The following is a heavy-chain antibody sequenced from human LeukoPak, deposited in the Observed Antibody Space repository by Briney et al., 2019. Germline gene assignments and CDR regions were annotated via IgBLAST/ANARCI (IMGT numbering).Heavy chain of an antibody. CDR1: GGSFSGYY. V-gene: IGHV4-34*01. J-gene: IGHJ3*02. D-gene: IGHD3-3*01. Sequence: SETLSLTCAVYGGSFSGYYWSWIRQPPGKGLEWIGEINHSGSTNYNPSLKSRVTISVDTSKNQFSLKLSSVTAADTAVYYCARHAITIFGVVKDAFDIWGQGTMVTVSS. CDR2: INHSGST. CDR3: ARHAITIFGVVKDAFDI.